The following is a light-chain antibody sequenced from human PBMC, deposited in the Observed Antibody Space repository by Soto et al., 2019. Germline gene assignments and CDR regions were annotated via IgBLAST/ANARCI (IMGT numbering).Light chain of an antibody. CDR1: SSDVGGYNF. Sequence: QSVLTQPASVSGSPGQSITISCTGASSDVGGYNFVSWYQHHPGKAPKLIIFDVSHRPSGVSDRFSGSKSGSTASLTISGLQAEDEADYYCSSYTSSSTLVFGGGTKLTVL. CDR3: SSYTSSSTLV. V-gene: IGLV2-14*03. CDR2: DVS. J-gene: IGLJ2*01.